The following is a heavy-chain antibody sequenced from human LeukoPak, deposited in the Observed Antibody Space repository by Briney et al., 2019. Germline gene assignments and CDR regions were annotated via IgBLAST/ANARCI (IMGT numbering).Heavy chain of an antibody. V-gene: IGHV3-33*01. CDR2: IWCDGSNT. D-gene: IGHD3-3*01. Sequence: PGRSQRLSCVASGFTFSSFGMHWVRQAPGKGLEWVALIWCDGSNTYYADSVKGRFTISRDDSKNTVYLQMNSLRAEDTASYYCARGFLDFDSWGQGTLVIVSS. CDR1: GFTFSSFG. CDR3: ARGFLDFDS. J-gene: IGHJ4*02.